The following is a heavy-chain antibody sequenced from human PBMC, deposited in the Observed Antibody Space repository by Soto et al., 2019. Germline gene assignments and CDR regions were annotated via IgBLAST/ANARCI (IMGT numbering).Heavy chain of an antibody. Sequence: WASVKVSCKASGFTFTSSAVQWVRQARGQRLEWIGWIVVGSGNTNYAQKFQERVTITRDMSTSTAYMELSSLRSEDTAVYYCAARTIFGVVINPRPFDYWGQGTLVTVSS. CDR3: AARTIFGVVINPRPFDY. CDR1: GFTFTSSA. D-gene: IGHD3-3*01. CDR2: IVVGSGNT. J-gene: IGHJ4*02. V-gene: IGHV1-58*01.